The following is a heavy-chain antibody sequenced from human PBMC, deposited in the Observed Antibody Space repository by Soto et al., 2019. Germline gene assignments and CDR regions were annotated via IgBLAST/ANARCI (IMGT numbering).Heavy chain of an antibody. J-gene: IGHJ4*02. CDR1: GFTFSSYA. CDR3: ASILGRYRGGTFDY. V-gene: IGHV3-30-3*01. CDR2: ISYDGSNK. D-gene: IGHD1-26*01. Sequence: VQLVESGGGVVQPGRSLRLSCAASGFTFSSYAMHWVRQAPGKGLEWVAVISYDGSNKYYADSVKGRFTISRDNSKNTLYLQMNSLRAEDTAVYYCASILGRYRGGTFDYWGQGTLVTVSS.